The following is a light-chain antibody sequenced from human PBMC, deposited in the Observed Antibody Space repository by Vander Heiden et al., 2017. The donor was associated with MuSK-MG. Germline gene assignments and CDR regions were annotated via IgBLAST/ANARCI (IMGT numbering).Light chain of an antibody. Sequence: QSALTQSASVSGPPGQSITISCTGTSSDVGGYNYASWYPQHRGQAPHLMDSDVSNRPSGVSNRFSGSKSGNTASLTISGLQAEDEADYYCSSDTSSSTLVFGGGTKLTVL. J-gene: IGLJ2*01. CDR2: DVS. V-gene: IGLV2-14*01. CDR3: SSDTSSSTLV. CDR1: SSDVGGYNY.